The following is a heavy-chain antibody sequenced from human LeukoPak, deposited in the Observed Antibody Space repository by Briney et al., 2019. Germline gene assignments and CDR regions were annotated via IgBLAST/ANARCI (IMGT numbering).Heavy chain of an antibody. D-gene: IGHD6-19*01. CDR1: GGSISRHY. Sequence: SETLSLTCTVSGGSISRHYWSWIRQPPGKGLEWVGYIYDSGSPNYNPSLKSRLTLSVDTSKNQFSLKLSSVTAADTAVYYCARDPGRIAVAGRAFDYWGQGTLVTVSS. V-gene: IGHV4-59*11. CDR3: ARDPGRIAVAGRAFDY. J-gene: IGHJ4*02. CDR2: IYDSGSP.